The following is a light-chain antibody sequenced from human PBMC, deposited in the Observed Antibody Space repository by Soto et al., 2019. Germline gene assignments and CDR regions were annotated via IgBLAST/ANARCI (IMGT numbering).Light chain of an antibody. J-gene: IGLJ2*01. CDR3: SSYAGSYTLV. CDR1: SNDVGGYNF. CDR2: DVS. V-gene: IGLV2-11*01. Sequence: QSALTQPRSVSGSPGQSVTISCTGTSNDVGGYNFVSWYQQHPGKVPKLFIYDVSRRPSGVPDRFSGSKSGNTASLTISGLQAEDEADYYCSSYAGSYTLVFGGGTKLHVL.